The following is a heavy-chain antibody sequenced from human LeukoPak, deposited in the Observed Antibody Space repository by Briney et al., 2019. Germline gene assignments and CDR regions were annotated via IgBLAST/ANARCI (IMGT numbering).Heavy chain of an antibody. CDR2: ISAYNGYT. D-gene: IGHD2-15*01. Sequence: ASVKVSCKASGYTFTSYGISWVRQAPGQGPEWMGWISAYNGYTNYAQKLQGRVAMTTDTSTSTAYMELRSLRSDDTAVYYCARHYCSGGSCYSIFDYWGQGTLVTVSS. CDR1: GYTFTSYG. V-gene: IGHV1-18*01. J-gene: IGHJ4*02. CDR3: ARHYCSGGSCYSIFDY.